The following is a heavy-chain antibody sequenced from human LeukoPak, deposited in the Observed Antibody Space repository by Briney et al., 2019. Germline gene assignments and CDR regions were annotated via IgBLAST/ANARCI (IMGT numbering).Heavy chain of an antibody. CDR3: ARAPLRGNWFDP. CDR1: GGSISSYY. V-gene: IGHV4-59*01. CDR2: IYYSGST. J-gene: IGHJ5*02. D-gene: IGHD3-9*01. Sequence: SETLSLTCTVSGGSISSYYWSWIRQPPGKGLEWIGYIYYSGSTNYNPSLKSRVTISVDTSKSQFSLKLSSVTAADTAVYYCARAPLRGNWFDPWGQGTLVTVSS.